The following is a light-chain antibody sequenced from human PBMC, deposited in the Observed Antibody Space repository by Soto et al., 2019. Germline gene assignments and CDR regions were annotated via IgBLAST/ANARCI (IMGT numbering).Light chain of an antibody. CDR1: QSINTY. CDR3: QQTYSAWT. CDR2: AAS. J-gene: IGKJ1*01. Sequence: DIQMTQSPSSLSTSVGDRITITCRASQSINTYLNWYQQKPGRAPKLVIYAASSLQSGVPSRFSGSGSGTDFTLSISSLQPEDFATYYCQQTYSAWTFGQGTKVEIK. V-gene: IGKV1-39*01.